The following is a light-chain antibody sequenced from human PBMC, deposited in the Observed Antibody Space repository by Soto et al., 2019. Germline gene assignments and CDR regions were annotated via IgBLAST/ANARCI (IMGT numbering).Light chain of an antibody. J-gene: IGLJ1*01. Sequence: LTQPASVSGSPGQSITISCTGTSTDVGGFDYVSWYQQHPGKAPKLMIFEVSDRPSGVSSRFSGSKSGNTASLTISGLQAEDEAHYYCSAYTTSIALYVFGAGTKVTVL. V-gene: IGLV2-14*01. CDR3: SAYTTSIALYV. CDR1: STDVGGFDY. CDR2: EVS.